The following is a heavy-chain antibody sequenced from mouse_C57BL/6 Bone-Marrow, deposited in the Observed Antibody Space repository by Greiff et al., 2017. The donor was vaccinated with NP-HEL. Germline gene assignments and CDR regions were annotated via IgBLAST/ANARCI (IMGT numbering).Heavy chain of an antibody. CDR3: ASRGVERPYFDY. J-gene: IGHJ2*01. D-gene: IGHD1-1*01. CDR2: ISYDGSN. Sequence: EVKLQESGPGLVKPSQSLSLTCSVTGYSITSGYYWNWIRQFPGNKLEWMGYISYDGSNNYNPSLKNRISITRDTSKNQFFLKLNSVTTEDTATYYCASRGVERPYFDYWGQGTTLIVSS. V-gene: IGHV3-6*01. CDR1: GYSITSGYY.